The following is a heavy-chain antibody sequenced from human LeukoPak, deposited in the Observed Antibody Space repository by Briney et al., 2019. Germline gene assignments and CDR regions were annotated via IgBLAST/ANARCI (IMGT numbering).Heavy chain of an antibody. V-gene: IGHV3-64D*09. CDR3: VRGYSFGPYGMDV. CDR1: GXPFSSYA. J-gene: IGHJ6*02. D-gene: IGHD2-15*01. CDR2: ISDSGGST. Sequence: GGSLRLSCSASGXPFSSYAMHWVRQAPGKGLEYVSAISDSGGSTYYADSVKGRFTISRDNSKNTLYLQMSSLRAEDTAVYFCVRGYSFGPYGMDVWGQGNTVTVSS.